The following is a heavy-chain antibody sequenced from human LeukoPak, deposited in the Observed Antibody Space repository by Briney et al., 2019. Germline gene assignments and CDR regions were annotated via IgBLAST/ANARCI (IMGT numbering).Heavy chain of an antibody. D-gene: IGHD6-19*01. CDR2: ISSSSSYI. J-gene: IGHJ4*02. V-gene: IGHV3-21*01. CDR3: ARRQIAVAGAFDY. CDR1: GFTFSSYS. Sequence: GGSLRLSCAASGFTFSSYSINWVRQAPGKGLEWVSSISSSSSYIYYADSVKGRFTISRDNAKNSLYLQMNGLRAEDTAIYYCARRQIAVAGAFDYWGQGTLVTVSS.